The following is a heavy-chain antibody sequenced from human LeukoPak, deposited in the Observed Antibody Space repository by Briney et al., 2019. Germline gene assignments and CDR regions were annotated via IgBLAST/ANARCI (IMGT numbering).Heavy chain of an antibody. J-gene: IGHJ6*02. D-gene: IGHD3-10*01. Sequence: GGSLRLSCAASGFTFSSYAMSWVRQAPRKGLEWVSAISGSGGSTYYADSVKGRFTISRDNSKNTLYLQMNSLRAEDTAVYYCAKDGALLLWFGELLYSYYGMDVWGQGTTVTVSS. CDR3: AKDGALLLWFGELLYSYYGMDV. CDR1: GFTFSSYA. CDR2: ISGSGGST. V-gene: IGHV3-23*01.